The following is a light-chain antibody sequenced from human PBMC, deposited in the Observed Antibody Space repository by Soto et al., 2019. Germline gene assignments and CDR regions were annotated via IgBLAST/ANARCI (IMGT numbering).Light chain of an antibody. Sequence: DIQMTQSPSTLSASVGDRVTLTCRASQSINSWLAWYQQKPGKAPNLLIYDASILDSGVPSRFSGSGSGTEFTLTISSLQPDDFSTYYFQQYNSYSGTFGQGTKVEMK. CDR2: DAS. J-gene: IGKJ1*01. V-gene: IGKV1-5*01. CDR1: QSINSW. CDR3: QQYNSYSGT.